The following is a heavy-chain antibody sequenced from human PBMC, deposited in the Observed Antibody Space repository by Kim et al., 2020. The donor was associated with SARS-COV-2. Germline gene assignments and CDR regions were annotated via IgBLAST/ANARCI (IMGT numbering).Heavy chain of an antibody. D-gene: IGHD6-19*01. Sequence: ASVKVSCKASGYTFTSYYMHWVRQAPGQGLEWMGIINPSGGSTSYAQKFQGRVTMTRDTSTSTVYMELSSLRSEDTAVYYCARGTEGYQWLVLWARGDAYFDYWGQGTLVTVSS. CDR1: GYTFTSYY. J-gene: IGHJ4*02. CDR3: ARGTEGYQWLVLWARGDAYFDY. V-gene: IGHV1-46*01. CDR2: INPSGGST.